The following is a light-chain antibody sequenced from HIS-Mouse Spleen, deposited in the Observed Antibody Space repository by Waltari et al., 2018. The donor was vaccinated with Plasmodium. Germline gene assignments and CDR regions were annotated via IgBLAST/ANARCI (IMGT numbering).Light chain of an antibody. CDR3: YSTDSSGNHRV. CDR1: ALPKKY. J-gene: IGLJ3*02. V-gene: IGLV3-10*01. CDR2: EDS. Sequence: SYELTQPPSVSVSPGQTARITCSGDALPKKYAYWYQQKSCQAPVLVIYEDSKRPSGTPERCSGASSGTSATLTISGAQVEDEADYYCYSTDSSGNHRVFGGGTKLTVL.